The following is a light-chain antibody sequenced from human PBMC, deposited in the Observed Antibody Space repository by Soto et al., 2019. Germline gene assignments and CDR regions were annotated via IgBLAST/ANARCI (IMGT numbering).Light chain of an antibody. CDR1: QSITNY. Sequence: EIVLTQSPATLSLSPGDRATLSCRASQSITNYLAWYQQRPGQAPRLLIYAASNRATGIPARFSGSGSGTDFTLTISSLEPEDFAVYYCQQRSDWPPYTFGQGTKVEIK. V-gene: IGKV3-11*01. J-gene: IGKJ2*01. CDR3: QQRSDWPPYT. CDR2: AAS.